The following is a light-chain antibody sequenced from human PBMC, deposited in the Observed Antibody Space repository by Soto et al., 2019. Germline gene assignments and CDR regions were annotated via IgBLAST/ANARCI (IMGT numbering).Light chain of an antibody. CDR2: DTS. CDR3: HQRKSWPRT. CDR1: QTVSNK. V-gene: IGKV3-11*01. Sequence: EIVLSQSPATLSSSPGERATLSCRASQTVSNKLAWYQHKPGQAPRLLIYDTSNRATGIPARFSGSGSGTDFTLTISSLEPEDFAVYYCHQRKSWPRTFGQGTMADVK. J-gene: IGKJ1*01.